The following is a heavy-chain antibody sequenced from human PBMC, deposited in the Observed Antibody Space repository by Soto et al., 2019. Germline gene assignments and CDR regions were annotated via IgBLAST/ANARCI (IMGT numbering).Heavy chain of an antibody. D-gene: IGHD3-10*01. CDR2: IYYSGST. CDR3: AREGRYYYGSGSYPHNWFDP. CDR1: GGSISSYY. Sequence: SETLSLTCTVSGGSISSYYWSWIRQPPGKGLEWIGYIYYSGSTNYNPSLKSRVTISVDTSKNQFSLKLSSVTAADTAVYYCAREGRYYYGSGSYPHNWFDPWGQGTLVTVSS. J-gene: IGHJ5*02. V-gene: IGHV4-59*01.